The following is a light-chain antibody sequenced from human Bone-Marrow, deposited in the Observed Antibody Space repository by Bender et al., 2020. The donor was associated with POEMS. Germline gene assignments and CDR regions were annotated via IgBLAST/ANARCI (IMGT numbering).Light chain of an antibody. CDR2: NVN. V-gene: IGLV2-5*01. Sequence: QSALIQPPSVSGSPGQSVTISCTGTSSDVGNYDCVSWYQQHPGTVPKPMIYNVNTQPSGVPDRFSGSKSGTSASLAISGLRSEDEADYYCATWDDSLSGRVFGGGTKLTVL. CDR3: ATWDDSLSGRV. J-gene: IGLJ3*02. CDR1: SSDVGNYDC.